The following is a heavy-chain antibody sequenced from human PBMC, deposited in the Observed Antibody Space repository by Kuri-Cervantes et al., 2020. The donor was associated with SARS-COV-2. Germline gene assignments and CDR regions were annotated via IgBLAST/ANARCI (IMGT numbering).Heavy chain of an antibody. Sequence: GESLKISCAASGFTFSSYSMNWVRQAPGKGLEWVSSISSSSSYIYYADSVKGRFTISRDNAKNSLYLQMNSLRAEDTAVYYCATPAPEYGGNSGGWVFWGQGTLGHRLL. CDR3: ATPAPEYGGNSGGWVF. D-gene: IGHD4-23*01. V-gene: IGHV3-21*01. CDR1: GFTFSSYS. J-gene: IGHJ4*02. CDR2: ISSSSSYI.